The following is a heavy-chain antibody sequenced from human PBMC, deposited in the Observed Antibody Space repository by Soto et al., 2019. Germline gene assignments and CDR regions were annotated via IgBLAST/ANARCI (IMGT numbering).Heavy chain of an antibody. CDR3: AKGVELDV. CDR2: IGDSGAST. J-gene: IGHJ6*03. CDR1: GFSFSSFA. D-gene: IGHD1-26*01. V-gene: IGHV3-23*01. Sequence: EVLLLESGGGLVQPGGSLRLSCEASGFSFSSFAMNWVRQAPGKGLEWVSAIGDSGASTYYADSVKGRFTISRDNSRNTLYLELHSLRAEDTAVYYCAKGVELDVWGIGTTSTVSS.